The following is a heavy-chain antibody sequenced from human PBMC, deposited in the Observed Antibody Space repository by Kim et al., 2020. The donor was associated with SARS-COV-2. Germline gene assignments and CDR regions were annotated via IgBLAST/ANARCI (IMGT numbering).Heavy chain of an antibody. Sequence: SETLSLTCTVSGGSISSYYWSWIRQPPGKGLEWIGYIYYSGSTNYNPSLKSRVTISVDTSKNQFSLKLSSVTAADTAVYYCARGAGTVEGYFDYWGQGTLVTVSS. CDR3: ARGAGTVEGYFDY. V-gene: IGHV4-59*01. J-gene: IGHJ4*02. CDR2: IYYSGST. CDR1: GGSISSYY. D-gene: IGHD6-13*01.